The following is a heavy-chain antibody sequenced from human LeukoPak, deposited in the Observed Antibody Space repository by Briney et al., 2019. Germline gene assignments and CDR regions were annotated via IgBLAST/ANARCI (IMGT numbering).Heavy chain of an antibody. CDR2: IYHSGST. V-gene: IGHV4-4*02. Sequence: SETLSLTCAVSGGSISSTNWWNWVRQPPGKGLEWVGEIYHSGSTNYNPSLKSRVTISVDKSKNQFSLKLTSVTAADTALYYCARSQDVDVVTTHRPFDIWGQGTVVTVSS. D-gene: IGHD5-12*01. CDR3: ARSQDVDVVTTHRPFDI. J-gene: IGHJ3*02. CDR1: GGSISSTNW.